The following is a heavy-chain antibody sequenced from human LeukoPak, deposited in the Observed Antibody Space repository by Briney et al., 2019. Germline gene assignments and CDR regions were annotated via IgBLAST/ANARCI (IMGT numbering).Heavy chain of an antibody. V-gene: IGHV4-39*01. J-gene: IGHJ6*02. CDR2: IYYSGST. CDR3: ARQGYSSSWYTPYYYYYYGMDV. D-gene: IGHD6-13*01. Sequence: SETLSLTCTVSGGSISSSSYYWGWIGQPPGKGLEWIGSIYYSGSTYYNPSLKSRVTISVDTSKNQFSLKLSSVTAADTAVYYCARQGYSSSWYTPYYYYYYGMDVWGQGTTVTVSS. CDR1: GGSISSSSYY.